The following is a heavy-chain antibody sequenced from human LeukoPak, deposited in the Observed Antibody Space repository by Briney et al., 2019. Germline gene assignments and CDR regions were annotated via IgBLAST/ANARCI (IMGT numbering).Heavy chain of an antibody. V-gene: IGHV3-53*01. CDR2: IYSGGST. CDR1: RFTVSSNY. CDR3: ARDPPIVATTYALRNDY. Sequence: GGSLRLSCAASRFTVSSNYMSWVRQAPGKGLEWVSVIYSGGSTYYADSVKGRFTISRDNSKNTLYLQMNSLRAEDTAVYYCARDPPIVATTYALRNDYWGQGTLVTVSS. D-gene: IGHD5-12*01. J-gene: IGHJ4*02.